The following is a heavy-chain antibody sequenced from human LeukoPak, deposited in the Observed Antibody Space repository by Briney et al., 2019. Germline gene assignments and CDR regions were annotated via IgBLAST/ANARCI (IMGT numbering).Heavy chain of an antibody. CDR1: GYTFTNSY. V-gene: IGHV1-46*01. Sequence: ASVKVSCKASGYTFTNSYIHWVRQAPGQVLEWMGLINPDGGNTNYAQNFQGRVTLTRDTSTSTVYMELSSLRSENTAIYYCARIRDGYNDAYDLWGQGTVVTVPS. CDR2: INPDGGNT. J-gene: IGHJ3*01. CDR3: ARIRDGYNDAYDL. D-gene: IGHD5-24*01.